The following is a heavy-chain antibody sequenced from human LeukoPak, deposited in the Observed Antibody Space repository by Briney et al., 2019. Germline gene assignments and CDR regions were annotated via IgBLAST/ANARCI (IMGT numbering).Heavy chain of an antibody. CDR2: ISSSGRAI. V-gene: IGHV3-48*03. D-gene: IGHD4-23*01. J-gene: IGHJ4*02. CDR3: ARCPRWAHFDY. Sequence: GGSLRLSCAGSGFTFSSYEMNWVRQAPGKGLEWVSYISSSGRAIYYADSVKGRFTVSRDNAKNSLYLQMSSLRAEDTAVYYCARCPRWAHFDYWGQGTLVTVSS. CDR1: GFTFSSYE.